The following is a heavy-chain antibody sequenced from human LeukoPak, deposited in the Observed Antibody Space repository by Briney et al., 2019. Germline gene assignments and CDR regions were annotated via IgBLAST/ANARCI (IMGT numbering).Heavy chain of an antibody. V-gene: IGHV3-73*01. CDR1: GFTFSGSA. CDR2: IRSKANSYAT. Sequence: GGSLRLSCAASGFTFSGSAMHWVRQASGKGLEWVGRIRSKANSYATAYAASVKGRFTISRDDSKNTAYLQMNSLKTEDTAVYYCTRLGDYVWGSYGYWGQGTLVTVSS. D-gene: IGHD3-16*01. CDR3: TRLGDYVWGSYGY. J-gene: IGHJ4*02.